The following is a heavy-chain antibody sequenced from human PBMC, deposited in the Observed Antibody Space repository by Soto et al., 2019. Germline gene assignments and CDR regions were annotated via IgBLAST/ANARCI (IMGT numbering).Heavy chain of an antibody. Sequence: TLSLTCAVAGFSINSDCYYWTWIRQHPGKGLECVGYIYYSGLTYYNPSLRGRLTISRDTSKNHFSLQMNSLRAEDTAVYYCARVTAAGTPYGMDAWGQGTTVTVSS. J-gene: IGHJ6*02. CDR1: GFSINSDCYY. CDR2: IYYSGLT. CDR3: ARVTAAGTPYGMDA. V-gene: IGHV4-31*11. D-gene: IGHD6-13*01.